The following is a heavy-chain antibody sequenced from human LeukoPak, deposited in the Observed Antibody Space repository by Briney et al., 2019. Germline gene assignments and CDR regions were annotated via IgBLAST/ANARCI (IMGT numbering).Heavy chain of an antibody. Sequence: SETLSLTCTVSGGSISSYYWSWIRQSPGKGLEWIGYIYYSGSTNYNPSLKSRVTISVDTSKNQFSLKLSSVTAADTAVYYCARSGIAARVTIYYYYGMDVWGQGTTVTVSS. V-gene: IGHV4-59*01. CDR1: GGSISSYY. D-gene: IGHD6-6*01. J-gene: IGHJ6*02. CDR3: ARSGIAARVTIYYYYGMDV. CDR2: IYYSGST.